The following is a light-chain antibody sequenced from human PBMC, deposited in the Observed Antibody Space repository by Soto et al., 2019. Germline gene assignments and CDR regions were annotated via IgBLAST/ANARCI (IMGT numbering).Light chain of an antibody. J-gene: IGLJ1*01. V-gene: IGLV2-14*01. CDR1: SSDIGGYIF. CDR2: DIN. Sequence: QSALTQPASVSGSPGQSITVSCTGTSSDIGGYIFVSWYQQHPGKAPKLMIYDINNRPSGVSKRFSGSKSGNTVSLTISGLQAEYEADYYCVSYTARSSYVFGTGTQLTVL. CDR3: VSYTARSSYV.